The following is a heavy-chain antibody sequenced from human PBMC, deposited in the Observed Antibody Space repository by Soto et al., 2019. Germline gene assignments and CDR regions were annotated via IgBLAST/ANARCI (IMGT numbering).Heavy chain of an antibody. V-gene: IGHV3-23*01. Sequence: EVQLLESGGDLVQPGGSLRLSCSATGFTFRTYGMAWVRQAPGKGLEWVSGISETGKNTNSADSVRGRFTISRNNSKNTLYLLLTTLRAEDTAVYYCAKDRATNFGVIWKYGMDVWGPGTTVSVSS. J-gene: IGHJ6*02. CDR2: ISETGKNT. CDR1: GFTFRTYG. D-gene: IGHD3-3*01. CDR3: AKDRATNFGVIWKYGMDV.